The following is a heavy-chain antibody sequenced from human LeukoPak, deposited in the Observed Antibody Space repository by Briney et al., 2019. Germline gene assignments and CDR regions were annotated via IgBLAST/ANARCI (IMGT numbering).Heavy chain of an antibody. V-gene: IGHV3-30*03. CDR3: ATDRPYITSWYGCSTP. J-gene: IGHJ5*02. Sequence: GGSLRLSCAASGFTFDDYGMSWVRQAPGKGLEWVAVISYDGSNKYYADSVKGRFTISRDNSKNTLYLQMHSLRVEDTAVYYCATDRPYITSWYGCSTPWGQGTLVTVSS. CDR2: ISYDGSNK. CDR1: GFTFDDYG. D-gene: IGHD3-10*01.